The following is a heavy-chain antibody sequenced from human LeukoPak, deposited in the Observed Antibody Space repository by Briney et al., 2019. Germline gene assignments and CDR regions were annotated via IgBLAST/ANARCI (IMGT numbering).Heavy chain of an antibody. V-gene: IGHV1-2*02. CDR2: LNPNSGDT. CDR3: ARDDIVGATEFDY. J-gene: IGHJ4*02. CDR1: GYTFTDYY. D-gene: IGHD1-26*01. Sequence: ASVKVSCKASGYTFTDYYIHWVRQAPGQGLEWMGWLNPNSGDTNYAQRFQGRVTMTSDTSTKTAYKELSRLTSDDTAMYYCARDDIVGATEFDYWGQGTLVTVSS.